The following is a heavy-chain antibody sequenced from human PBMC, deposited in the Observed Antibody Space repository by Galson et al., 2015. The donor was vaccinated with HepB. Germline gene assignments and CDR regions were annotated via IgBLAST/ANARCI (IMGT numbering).Heavy chain of an antibody. CDR3: ATALWGGGL. CDR2: INSDGSST. CDR1: GLTISSYW. D-gene: IGHD3-16*01. V-gene: IGHV3-74*01. Sequence: SLRLSCAASGLTISSYWMRWVRQAPGMGLVWVSSINSDGSSTNYADSVKGRFTISRDNAKNTLYLQMSSLRAEDTAVYYCATALWGGGLWGQGTLVTVSS. J-gene: IGHJ4*02.